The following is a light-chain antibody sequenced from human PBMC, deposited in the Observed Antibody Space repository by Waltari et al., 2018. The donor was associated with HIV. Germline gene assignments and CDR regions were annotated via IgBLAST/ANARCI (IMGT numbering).Light chain of an antibody. Sequence: QSLLTQPPSASGAPGQRVTISCSGRSSKIEINTVNWYQHLPVTAPKLLLYNNDRRSVGVARRFAARSAGTSAFMAISRLHAEDDADYCWAAWQGRLSVVFGGGTKLTVL. V-gene: IGLV1-44*01. CDR1: SSKIEINT. CDR2: NND. J-gene: IGLJ3*02. CDR3: AAWQGRLSVV.